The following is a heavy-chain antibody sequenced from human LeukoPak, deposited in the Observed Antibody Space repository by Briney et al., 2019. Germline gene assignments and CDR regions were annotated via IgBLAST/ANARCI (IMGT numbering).Heavy chain of an antibody. CDR1: GYTFTNYG. CDR3: ARDPSITIFGVVKGWFDP. J-gene: IGHJ5*02. D-gene: IGHD3-3*01. CDR2: INPSGGST. V-gene: IGHV1-46*01. Sequence: GASVKVSCKASGYTFTNYGITWVRQAPGQGLEWMGIINPSGGSTSYAQKFQGRVTMTRDTSTSTVYMELSSLRSEDTAVYYCARDPSITIFGVVKGWFDPWGQGTLVTVSS.